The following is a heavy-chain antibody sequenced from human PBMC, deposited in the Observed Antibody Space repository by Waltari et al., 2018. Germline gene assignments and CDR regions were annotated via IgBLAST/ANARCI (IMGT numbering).Heavy chain of an antibody. CDR3: ARDDGSSWHLLGNWFDP. Sequence: QVQLQESGPGLVKPSETLSLTCTVSGGSISSYYWSWIRQPAGKGLEWIGRIYTSGSTNYTPSLKSRVTMSVDTSKNQFSLKLSSVTAADTAVYYCARDDGSSWHLLGNWFDPWGQGTLVTVSS. D-gene: IGHD6-13*01. CDR2: IYTSGST. V-gene: IGHV4-4*07. CDR1: GGSISSYY. J-gene: IGHJ5*02.